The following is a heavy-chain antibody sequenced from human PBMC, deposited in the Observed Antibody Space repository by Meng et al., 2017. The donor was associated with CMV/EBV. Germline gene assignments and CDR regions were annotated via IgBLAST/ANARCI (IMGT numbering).Heavy chain of an antibody. D-gene: IGHD3-16*01. Sequence: VQLVRSGGDVKKPRVAVKVSCKASGYTFTSYGISWVRQAPGQGLEWMGWISAYNGNTNYAQKLQGRVTMTTDTSTSTAYLELRSLRSDDTAVYYCARVGGGNWFDPWGQGTLVTVSS. V-gene: IGHV1-18*01. J-gene: IGHJ5*02. CDR3: ARVGGGNWFDP. CDR1: GYTFTSYG. CDR2: ISAYNGNT.